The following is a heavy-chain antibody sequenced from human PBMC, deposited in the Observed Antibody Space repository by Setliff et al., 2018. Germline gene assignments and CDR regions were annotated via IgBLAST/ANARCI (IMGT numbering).Heavy chain of an antibody. D-gene: IGHD6-19*01. CDR2: IHIGGRA. Sequence: PSQTLSLTCTVSGGSTSSYYWCWIRQPAGKGLEWIGHIHIGGRANYNPSLKSRVTMSIDTSQNQFSLKLNSVTAADMAVYYCAREQWLDPPGYYYMDVWAKGTTVTVSS. J-gene: IGHJ6*03. CDR3: AREQWLDPPGYYYMDV. CDR1: GGSTSSYY. V-gene: IGHV4-4*07.